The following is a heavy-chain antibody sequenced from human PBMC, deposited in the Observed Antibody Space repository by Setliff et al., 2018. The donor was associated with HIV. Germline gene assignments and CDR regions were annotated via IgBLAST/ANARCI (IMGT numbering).Heavy chain of an antibody. J-gene: IGHJ4*02. V-gene: IGHV4-39*07. Sequence: SETLSLTCTVSGGSISSSSYYWGWIRQPPGKGLEWIGSIYYSGSTNYNPSLKSRVTISVDTSKNQFSLKLGSVTAADTAMYYCARATYYYDSSGYYYKSYYFDYWGQGTLVTVSS. CDR2: IYYSGST. CDR3: ARATYYYDSSGYYYKSYYFDY. D-gene: IGHD3-22*01. CDR1: GGSISSSSYY.